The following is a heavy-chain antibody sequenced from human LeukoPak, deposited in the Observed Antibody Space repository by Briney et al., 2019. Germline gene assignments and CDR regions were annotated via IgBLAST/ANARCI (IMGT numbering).Heavy chain of an antibody. V-gene: IGHV4-39*07. CDR1: GGSISSNNYY. Sequence: SETLSLTCTVSGGSISSNNYYWGWIRQSPGKGLEWIGSIYYSGNTYYNPSLKSRVTISIDTSKNQFSLKLSSVTAADTAVYYCARGRSTVTSEDYWGQGTLVTVSS. CDR2: IYYSGNT. J-gene: IGHJ4*02. D-gene: IGHD4-17*01. CDR3: ARGRSTVTSEDY.